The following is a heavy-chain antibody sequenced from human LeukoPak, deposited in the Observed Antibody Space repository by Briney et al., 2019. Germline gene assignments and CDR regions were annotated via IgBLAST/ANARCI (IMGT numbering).Heavy chain of an antibody. J-gene: IGHJ3*02. CDR3: ARVNTMVRGVINHAFDI. V-gene: IGHV3-11*01. CDR2: ISSSGSTI. D-gene: IGHD3-10*01. Sequence: GGSLRLSCAASGFTFSDYYMSWIRQAPGKGLEWVSYISSSGSTIYYADSVKGRFTISRDNAKNSLYLQMNSLRAEDTAVYYCARVNTMVRGVINHAFDIWGQGTMVTVSS. CDR1: GFTFSDYY.